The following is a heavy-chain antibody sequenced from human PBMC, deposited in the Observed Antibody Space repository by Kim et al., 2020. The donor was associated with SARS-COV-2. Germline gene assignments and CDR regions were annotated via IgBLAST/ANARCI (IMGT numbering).Heavy chain of an antibody. J-gene: IGHJ6*02. CDR1: GFTFSSYA. CDR3: SRSQYGSYYNGMDV. Sequence: GGSLRLSCAASGFTFSSYAMHWVRQAPGKGLAWVAVTSYDGINKYYADSVKGRFTISRDNSKNSLYLQMNSLRAEDTAAYYCSRSQYGSYYNGMDVWGQG. V-gene: IGHV3-30-3*01. D-gene: IGHD1-26*01. CDR2: TSYDGINK.